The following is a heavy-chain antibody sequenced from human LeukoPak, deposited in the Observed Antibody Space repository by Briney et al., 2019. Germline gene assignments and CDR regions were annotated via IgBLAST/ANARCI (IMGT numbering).Heavy chain of an antibody. J-gene: IGHJ4*02. CDR2: IYHTGST. V-gene: IGHV4-59*08. Sequence: PPETACLTCTVSGASISSYSWSWIRQPPGKGLEWVGFIYHTGSTNYNPSLQSRVTISVDTSKKQFSLKLSSVTAADTAVYYCARQNIAVAASYYFDYWGEGTPVTPSS. D-gene: IGHD6-19*01. CDR3: ARQNIAVAASYYFDY. CDR1: GASISSYS.